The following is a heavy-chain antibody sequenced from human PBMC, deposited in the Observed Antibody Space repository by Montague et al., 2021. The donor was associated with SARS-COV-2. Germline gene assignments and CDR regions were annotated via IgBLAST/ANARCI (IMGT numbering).Heavy chain of an antibody. V-gene: IGHV3-74*01. CDR3: ARGAGGWLQGGYYGMDV. Sequence: SLRLSGAASVFTFSRYWMHLVRQAPGKGLVWVSRLNSDWSSPSYSDSCXVLFTISRDNAKNTLYLQLNSLRAEDTAVYYCARGAGGWLQGGYYGMDVWGQGTTVTVSS. J-gene: IGHJ6*02. D-gene: IGHD5-24*01. CDR1: VFTFSRYW. CDR2: LNSDWSSP.